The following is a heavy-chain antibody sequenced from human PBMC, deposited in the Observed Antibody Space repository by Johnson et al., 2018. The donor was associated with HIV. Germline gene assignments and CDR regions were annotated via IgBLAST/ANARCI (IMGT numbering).Heavy chain of an antibody. CDR2: ISYDGSNK. J-gene: IGHJ3*02. D-gene: IGHD1-20*01. CDR1: GFTFSSYW. CDR3: AKDSMGFNWNQFEAFDI. V-gene: IGHV3-30*18. Sequence: QVQLVESGGGLVQPGGSLRLSCAASGFTFSSYWMSWVRQAPGKGLEWVAVISYDGSNKYYADSVKGRFTISRDNSKNTLYLQMNSLRAEDTAVYYCAKDSMGFNWNQFEAFDIWGQGTMVTVSS.